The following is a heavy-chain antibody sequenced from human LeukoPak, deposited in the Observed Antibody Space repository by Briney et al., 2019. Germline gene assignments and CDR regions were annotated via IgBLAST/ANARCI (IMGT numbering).Heavy chain of an antibody. CDR1: GGSISNRY. CDR3: ARGRARFSFFDY. Sequence: SETLSLTCSISGGSISNRYWSWIRQPPGKGLEWIGEINHSGSTNYNPSLKSRVTISVDTSKNQFSLKLSSVTAADTAVYYCARGRARFSFFDYWGQGTLFTVSS. V-gene: IGHV4-34*01. D-gene: IGHD3-10*01. J-gene: IGHJ4*02. CDR2: INHSGST.